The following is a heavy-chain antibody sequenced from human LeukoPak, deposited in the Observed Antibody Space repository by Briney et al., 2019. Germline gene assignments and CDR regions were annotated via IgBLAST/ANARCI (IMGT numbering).Heavy chain of an antibody. V-gene: IGHV4-59*08. CDR1: GGSFSGYY. CDR3: ARQELERRYFDL. D-gene: IGHD1-1*01. CDR2: IYYSGST. J-gene: IGHJ2*01. Sequence: SETLSLTCAVYGGSFSGYYWSWIRQPPGKGLEWIGYIYYSGSTNYNPSLKSRVTISVDTSKNQFSLKLSSVTAADTAVYYCARQELERRYFDLWGRGTLVTVSS.